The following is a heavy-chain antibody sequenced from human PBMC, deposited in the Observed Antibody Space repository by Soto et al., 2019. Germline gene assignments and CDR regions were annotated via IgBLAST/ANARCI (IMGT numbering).Heavy chain of an antibody. Sequence: PGGSLRLSCAASGFTFSSYGMHWVRQAPGKGLEWVAVISYDGSNKYYADSVKGRFTISRDNSKNTLYLQMNSLRAEDTAVYYCARDRALYSSSPGDYWGQGTLVTVSS. D-gene: IGHD6-6*01. CDR2: ISYDGSNK. J-gene: IGHJ4*02. V-gene: IGHV3-30*03. CDR1: GFTFSSYG. CDR3: ARDRALYSSSPGDY.